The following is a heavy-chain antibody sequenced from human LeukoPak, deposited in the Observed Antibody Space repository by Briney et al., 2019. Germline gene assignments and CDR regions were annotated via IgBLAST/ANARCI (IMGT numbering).Heavy chain of an antibody. CDR1: GFTFSSYS. CDR2: ISGGSGT. V-gene: IGHV3-23*01. CDR3: AKEPPYCAADCYLLLDY. Sequence: TGGSLRLSCAASGFTFSSYSMSWVRQAPGKGLEWVSGISGGSGTYYADSVKGRFTISRDNSKNTLYLQVNSLRAEDTGVYYCAKEPPYCAADCYLLLDYWGQGTLVTVSS. J-gene: IGHJ4*02. D-gene: IGHD2-21*02.